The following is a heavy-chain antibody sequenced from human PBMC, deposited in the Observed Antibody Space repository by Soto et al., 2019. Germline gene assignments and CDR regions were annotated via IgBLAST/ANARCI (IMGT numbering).Heavy chain of an antibody. V-gene: IGHV3-74*01. Sequence: GGSLRLSCAASGFPFSRSFMHWVRQAPGKGLVWVARVNTDGSATVYAGSVKGRFTISRDNVRNTVSLEMNDLRAEDTAVYFCVRDPGALISTWSFSFDSWGQGNLVTVSS. CDR2: VNTDGSAT. CDR3: VRDPGALISTWSFSFDS. D-gene: IGHD3-10*01. CDR1: GFPFSRSF. J-gene: IGHJ4*02.